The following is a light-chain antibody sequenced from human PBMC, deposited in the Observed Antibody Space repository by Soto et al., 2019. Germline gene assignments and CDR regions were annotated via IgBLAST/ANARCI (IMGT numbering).Light chain of an antibody. CDR2: SAS. Sequence: DIQMTQSPSSLSAAVGDRVTITCRAIHDISTYLCWYQQRTGKAPKLLMYSASILQSGVPPRFSGSGYGTDFTLTISSLQPEDIATYYCQQSFNTLTFGGGTKVELK. V-gene: IGKV1-39*01. J-gene: IGKJ4*01. CDR3: QQSFNTLT. CDR1: HDISTY.